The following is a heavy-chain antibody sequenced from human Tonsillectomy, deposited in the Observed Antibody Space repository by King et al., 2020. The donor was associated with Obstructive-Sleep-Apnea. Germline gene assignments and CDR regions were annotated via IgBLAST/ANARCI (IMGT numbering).Heavy chain of an antibody. V-gene: IGHV3-15*01. J-gene: IGHJ6*02. D-gene: IGHD6-19*01. CDR1: GFTFSNAW. Sequence: VQLVESGGGLVKPGGSLRLSCEASGFTFSNAWMSWVRQAPGKGLDWVGRIKSKIDGGTTDNAAPVKGRFTISRDDSKNTVYLQMNSLKIEYTAVYYCNRYPSGRAVAYYSDGMDVWGRGTTVTVSS. CDR3: NRYPSGRAVAYYSDGMDV. CDR2: IKSKIDGGTT.